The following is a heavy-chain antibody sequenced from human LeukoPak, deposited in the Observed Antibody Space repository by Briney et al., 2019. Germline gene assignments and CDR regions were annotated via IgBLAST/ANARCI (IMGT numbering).Heavy chain of an antibody. J-gene: IGHJ3*02. CDR2: IKSKTDGGTT. CDR1: GFTFSSHS. V-gene: IGHV3-15*01. D-gene: IGHD5-24*01. CDR3: TTRDGYNSDI. Sequence: GGSLRLSCAASGFTFSSHSMNWVRLAPGKGLEWVGRIKSKTDGGTTDYAAPVKGRFTISRDDSKNTLYLQMNSLKTEDTAVCYCTTRDGYNSDIWGQGTMVTVSS.